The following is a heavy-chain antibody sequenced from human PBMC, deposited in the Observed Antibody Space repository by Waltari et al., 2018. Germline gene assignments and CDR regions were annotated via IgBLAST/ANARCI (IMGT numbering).Heavy chain of an antibody. Sequence: QVQLVQSGAEVKKPGASVKVSCKASGYTFTGSYMHWVRQAPGQGLEWMGRINPNSGGTNYAQKFQGRVTMTRDTSISTAYMELSRLRSDDTAVYYCARDYFNLGSYLFDYWGQGTLVTVSS. CDR2: INPNSGGT. V-gene: IGHV1-2*06. J-gene: IGHJ4*02. D-gene: IGHD1-26*01. CDR1: GYTFTGSY. CDR3: ARDYFNLGSYLFDY.